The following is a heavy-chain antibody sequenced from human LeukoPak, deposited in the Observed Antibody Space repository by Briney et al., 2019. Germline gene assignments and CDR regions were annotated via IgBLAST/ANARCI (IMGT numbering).Heavy chain of an antibody. J-gene: IGHJ4*02. CDR1: GFTLSSSA. D-gene: IGHD2-21*02. Sequence: PGGSLRLSCAASGFTLSSSAMSWVRQAPGKGLEWVSAISNNGGYTYYADSVKGRFTISRDNSKNTLYLQMNSLRAEDTAEYYCAKGVKSVVTAPVDYWGQGTLVTVSS. V-gene: IGHV3-23*01. CDR3: AKGVKSVVTAPVDY. CDR2: ISNNGGYT.